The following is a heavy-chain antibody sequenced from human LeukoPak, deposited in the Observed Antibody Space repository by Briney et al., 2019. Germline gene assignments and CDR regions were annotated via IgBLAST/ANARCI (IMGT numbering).Heavy chain of an antibody. J-gene: IGHJ3*02. Sequence: SETLSLTCSASGGSISRHFWGWIRQPPGRGLEWIAFIHYNGRTKYNPSLQSRVTISRDTSDNNFSLKLTSVTAADTAVYYCARLLDNDSSGDPDTFDIWGQGTVVTVSS. CDR1: GGSISRHF. CDR3: ARLLDNDSSGDPDTFDI. V-gene: IGHV4-59*11. D-gene: IGHD3-22*01. CDR2: IHYNGRT.